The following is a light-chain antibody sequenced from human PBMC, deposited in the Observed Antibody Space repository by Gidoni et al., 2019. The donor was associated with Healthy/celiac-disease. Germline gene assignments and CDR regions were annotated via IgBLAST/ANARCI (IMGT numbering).Light chain of an antibody. J-gene: IGLJ2*01. CDR3: EVWDSSSDHPGVV. CDR1: NIGSKS. CDR2: DES. V-gene: IGLV3-21*02. Sequence: SYVLTQPPSVSVAPGQTARVTCGGNNIGSKSVHWYQQKPGQAPVLVVYDESGRPSGNPERFSGSNSGNTATLTIIRVEAGDEADYYCEVWDSSSDHPGVVFGGGTKLTVL.